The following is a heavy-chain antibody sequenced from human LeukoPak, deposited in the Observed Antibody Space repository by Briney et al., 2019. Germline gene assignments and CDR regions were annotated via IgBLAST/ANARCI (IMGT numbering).Heavy chain of an antibody. CDR1: GFTFDDYA. CDR2: ISWNSGSI. V-gene: IGHV3-9*01. CDR3: AKDIAAAN. J-gene: IGHJ4*02. D-gene: IGHD6-13*01. Sequence: PGGSLRLSCAASGFTFDDYAMHWVRQAPGKGLEWVSGISWNSGSIGYADSVKGRFTISRDNAKNSLYLQMNSLRAEDPALYYCAKDIAAANWSQGTLVTVSS.